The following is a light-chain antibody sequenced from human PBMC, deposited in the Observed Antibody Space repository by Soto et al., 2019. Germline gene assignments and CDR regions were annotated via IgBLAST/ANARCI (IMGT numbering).Light chain of an antibody. CDR3: MQSGQAPWT. J-gene: IGKJ1*01. V-gene: IGKV2-28*01. CDR2: LGS. CDR1: RSLLHSNGYNY. Sequence: DIVMTQSPLSLPVSPGEPASISCRSSRSLLHSNGYNYMDWYLQKPGQSPQLLIYLGSHRASGVXAAXSRSASGTDFNLEISRVEAEDVGLYYFMQSGQAPWTFGQGPRVEIK.